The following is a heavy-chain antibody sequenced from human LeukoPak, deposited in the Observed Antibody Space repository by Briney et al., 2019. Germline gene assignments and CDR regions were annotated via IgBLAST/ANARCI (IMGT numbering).Heavy chain of an antibody. CDR2: ISSSGSTI. CDR1: GFTFSSYE. D-gene: IGHD3-9*01. J-gene: IGHJ4*02. V-gene: IGHV3-48*03. CDR3: ARDPLPYYDILTGYYSQPHYFDY. Sequence: GGSLRLSCAASGFTFSSYEMNWVRQAPGKGLEWVSYISSSGSTIYYADSVKGRFTISRDNAKNSLYLQMNSLGAEDTAVYYCARDPLPYYDILTGYYSQPHYFDYWGQGTLVTVSS.